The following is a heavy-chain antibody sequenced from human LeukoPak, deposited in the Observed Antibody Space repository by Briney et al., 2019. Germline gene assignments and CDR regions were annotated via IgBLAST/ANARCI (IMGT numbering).Heavy chain of an antibody. CDR1: GFPFDDYA. D-gene: IGHD1-26*01. V-gene: IGHV3-9*01. J-gene: IGHJ4*02. CDR3: AKDSGSYPTLYYFDY. Sequence: GRSLRLSFAASGFPFDDYAMQWVRPAPGKGLGWVSGISWNSGSIGFADSVKGRFTISRDNAKNSLYLQMNSLRAEDTALYYCAKDSGSYPTLYYFDYWGQGTLVTVSS. CDR2: ISWNSGSI.